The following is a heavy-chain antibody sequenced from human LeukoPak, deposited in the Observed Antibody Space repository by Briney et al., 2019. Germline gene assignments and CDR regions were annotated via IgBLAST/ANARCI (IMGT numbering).Heavy chain of an antibody. CDR1: GYTFSSYA. D-gene: IGHD5-24*01. Sequence: PGRSLRLSCVASGYTFSSYAIHWVRQAPGKGLEWVALISYAGSNKYYADSVRGRFTISRDNSKNTLYLQMDSLRADDTSVYYCAREDGFGVFDIWGQGTMVTVSS. J-gene: IGHJ3*02. CDR3: AREDGFGVFDI. V-gene: IGHV3-30-3*01. CDR2: ISYAGSNK.